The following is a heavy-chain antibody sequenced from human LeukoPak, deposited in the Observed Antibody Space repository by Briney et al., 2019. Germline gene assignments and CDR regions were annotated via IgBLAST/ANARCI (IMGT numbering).Heavy chain of an antibody. CDR2: ISGSGGST. V-gene: IGHV3-23*01. Sequence: PGGSLRLSCAASGFTFSICAMTWARQAPGKGLEWVSAISGSGGSTHYADSVKGRFTISRDNSKNTLYLQMNSLRVADTALYDCTRRSGDREFEYWGQGTLVTVSS. D-gene: IGHD7-27*01. CDR1: GFTFSICA. CDR3: TRRSGDREFEY. J-gene: IGHJ4*02.